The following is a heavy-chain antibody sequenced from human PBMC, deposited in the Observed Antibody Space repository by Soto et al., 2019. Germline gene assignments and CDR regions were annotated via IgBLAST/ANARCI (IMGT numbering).Heavy chain of an antibody. D-gene: IGHD3-9*01. CDR3: ARTSLTGYSKYYFDY. Sequence: EPLSLTCTVSGGSISSYYWSWILQPAGKGLEWIGRIYTSGSTNYNPSLKSRVTMSVDTSKNQFSLKLSSVTAADTAVYYCARTSLTGYSKYYFDYWGQGTLVTVSS. J-gene: IGHJ4*02. V-gene: IGHV4-4*07. CDR1: GGSISSYY. CDR2: IYTSGST.